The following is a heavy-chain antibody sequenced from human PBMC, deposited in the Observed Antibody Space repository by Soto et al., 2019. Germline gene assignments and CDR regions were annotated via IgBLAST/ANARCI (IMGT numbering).Heavy chain of an antibody. CDR1: GYTFTSYA. D-gene: IGHD3-3*01. V-gene: IGHV1-3*01. CDR2: INAGNGNT. Sequence: ASVKVSCKAAGYTFTSYAMHWVRQAPGQRLEWMGWINAGNGNTKYSQKFQGRVTITRDTSTSTAYMELSSLRSEDTAVYYCARDKYYDFWSGYYTGYYGMGVSGQATTVTVPS. J-gene: IGHJ6*02. CDR3: ARDKYYDFWSGYYTGYYGMGV.